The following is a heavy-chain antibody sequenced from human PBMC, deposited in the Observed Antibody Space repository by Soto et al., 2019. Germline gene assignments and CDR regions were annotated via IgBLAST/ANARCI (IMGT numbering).Heavy chain of an antibody. CDR3: ARDERIVGPATHAI. Sequence: SETLSLTCTVSGGSISSGGYYWTWIRQHPGKGLEWIGYIYYSGSTYYNPSLKSRVTISVDTSNNQFSLKLSSVTAADTAVYYCARDERIVGPATHAIWRQDTMVIAAS. CDR1: GGSISSGGYY. CDR2: IYYSGST. J-gene: IGHJ3*02. D-gene: IGHD1-26*01. V-gene: IGHV4-31*03.